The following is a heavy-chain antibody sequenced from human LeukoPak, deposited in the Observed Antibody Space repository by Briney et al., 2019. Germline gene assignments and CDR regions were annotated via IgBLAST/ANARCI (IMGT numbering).Heavy chain of an antibody. J-gene: IGHJ3*02. D-gene: IGHD2-15*01. V-gene: IGHV3-23*01. CDR1: GFTFSSYS. CDR3: AKDPRLLHAAVTFDI. Sequence: GGSLRLSCAVSGFTFSSYSMNWVRQAPGKGLEWVSAISGSGGSTYCADSVKGRFTISRDNSKNTLYLQMNSLRAEDTAVYYCAKDPRLLHAAVTFDIWGQGTMVTVSS. CDR2: ISGSGGST.